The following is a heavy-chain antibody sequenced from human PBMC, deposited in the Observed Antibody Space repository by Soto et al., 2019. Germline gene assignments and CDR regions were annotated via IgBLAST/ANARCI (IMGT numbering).Heavy chain of an antibody. V-gene: IGHV1-69*13. CDR1: GGTFSSYA. D-gene: IGHD3-22*01. J-gene: IGHJ3*02. CDR2: IIPIFGTA. Sequence: GASVKVSCKASGGTFSSYAISWVRQAPGQGLEWMGGIIPIFGTANYAQKFQGRVTITADESTSAAYMELSSLRSEDTAVYYCARDFNYYDSSGYYYEAPAFDIWGQGTMVTVSS. CDR3: ARDFNYYDSSGYYYEAPAFDI.